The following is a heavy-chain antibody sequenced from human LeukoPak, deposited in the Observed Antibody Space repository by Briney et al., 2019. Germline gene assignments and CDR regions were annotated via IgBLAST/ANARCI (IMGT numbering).Heavy chain of an antibody. CDR3: AKDISDYYGSGSMGGDY. V-gene: IGHV3-43*02. Sequence: GGTLSLSRAVSLLTLYDYAMHWVRQAPGKDVKWVSLISGYVGSTYYADSVKGRFTISRDNSKTSLYLQMNSLRTEDTALYYCAKDISDYYGSGSMGGDYWGQGTLVTVSS. D-gene: IGHD3-10*01. J-gene: IGHJ4*02. CDR1: LLTLYDYA. CDR2: ISGYVGST.